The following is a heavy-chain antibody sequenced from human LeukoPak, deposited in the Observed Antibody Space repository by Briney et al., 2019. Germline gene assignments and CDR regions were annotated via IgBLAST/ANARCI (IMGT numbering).Heavy chain of an antibody. CDR1: GYTFNNYW. D-gene: IGHD1-7*01. J-gene: IGHJ2*01. V-gene: IGHV5-51*01. CDR2: RYPDGSAS. Sequence: GESLKISCKASGYTFNNYWIGWVRQVPGRGLEWMGMRYPDGSASTYHPSFEGRVTISADQSVTTAYLQWSSLKASDTAMYYCVRPNNWNSPLFWYFDLWGRGTLVTVSS. CDR3: VRPNNWNSPLFWYFDL.